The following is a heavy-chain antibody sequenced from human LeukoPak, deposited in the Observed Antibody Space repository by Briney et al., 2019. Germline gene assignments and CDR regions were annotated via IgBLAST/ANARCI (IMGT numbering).Heavy chain of an antibody. Sequence: GGSLRLSCAASGFTFSSYAMSWVRQAPGKGLEWVSAISGSGGSTYYADSVKGRFTISRDNSKNTLYLQMNSLRAEDTAVYYCAEYSSYYYDSSGYYSGGFDYWGQGTLVTVSS. D-gene: IGHD3-22*01. CDR2: ISGSGGST. J-gene: IGHJ4*02. CDR1: GFTFSSYA. V-gene: IGHV3-23*01. CDR3: AEYSSYYYDSSGYYSGGFDY.